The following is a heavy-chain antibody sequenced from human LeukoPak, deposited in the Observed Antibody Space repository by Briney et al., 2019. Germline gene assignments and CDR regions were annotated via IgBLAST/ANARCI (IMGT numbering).Heavy chain of an antibody. V-gene: IGHV3-21*01. J-gene: IGHJ3*02. CDR1: GFTFSSYS. Sequence: GGSLRLSCAASGFTFSSYSMNWVRQAPGKGLEWVSSISSSSSCIYYADSVKGRFTISRDDAKNSLYLQMNSLRAEDTAVYYCARVRYYDFWSGYYTDAFDIWGQGTMVTVSS. CDR2: ISSSSSCI. D-gene: IGHD3-3*01. CDR3: ARVRYYDFWSGYYTDAFDI.